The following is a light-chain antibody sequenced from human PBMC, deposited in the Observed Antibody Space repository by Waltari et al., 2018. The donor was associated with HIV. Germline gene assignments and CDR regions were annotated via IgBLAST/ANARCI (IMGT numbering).Light chain of an antibody. CDR2: EVT. Sequence: QSALTQPASVSGSPGQSITISCTGTFSDVGSYNLVSWYQKHPGEAPKIMIYEVTKRPSGVSSRFSGSKSGNTASLTISGLQAEDEADYYCCSYAGSRIHVVVGGGTKLTVL. CDR3: CSYAGSRIHVV. CDR1: FSDVGSYNL. J-gene: IGLJ2*01. V-gene: IGLV2-23*02.